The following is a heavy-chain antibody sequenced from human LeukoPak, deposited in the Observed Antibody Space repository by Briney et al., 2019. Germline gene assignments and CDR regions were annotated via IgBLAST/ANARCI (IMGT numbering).Heavy chain of an antibody. CDR2: MNPNSGHT. V-gene: IGHV1-8*01. CDR1: GYTFSSYD. J-gene: IGHJ4*02. CDR3: ARSIVGVRKRNDY. Sequence: ASVKVSCKASGYTFSSYDIIWVRQAPGQGLEWMGWMNPNSGHTGYAQKFQGRVTMTRSTSISTAYMELTSLTSEDSAVYYCARSIVGVRKRNDYWGQGTLVTV. D-gene: IGHD1-26*01.